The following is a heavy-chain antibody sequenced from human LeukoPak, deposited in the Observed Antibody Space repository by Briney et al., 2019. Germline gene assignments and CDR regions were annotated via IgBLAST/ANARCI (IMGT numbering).Heavy chain of an antibody. V-gene: IGHV7-4-1*02. J-gene: IGHJ4*02. D-gene: IGHD3-22*01. Sequence: ASVKVSCKASGYTFTSHAMNWVRQAPGQGLEWIGWINTISGNPTYAQDFTGRFVISLDTSVSTAYLQISGLKAEDTAVYYCARKYYYDSSGYSFDYWGQETLVTVSS. CDR1: GYTFTSHA. CDR3: ARKYYYDSSGYSFDY. CDR2: INTISGNP.